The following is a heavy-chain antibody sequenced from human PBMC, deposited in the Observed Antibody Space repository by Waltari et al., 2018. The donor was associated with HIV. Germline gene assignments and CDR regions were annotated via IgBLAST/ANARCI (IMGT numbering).Heavy chain of an antibody. V-gene: IGHV1-3*04. CDR3: TRDEFSSWSQSGGMDV. CDR2: IKTGNGNT. CDR1: GYTFVYYA. J-gene: IGHJ6*02. Sequence: QVQLVQSGAEVKKPGASVKVSCKTSGYTFVYYAIHWGRQVPGQRLDWMGGIKTGNGNTKYSKECQGRVSITRDKSASTVFMELSRLRSEDTALYYCTRDEFSSWSQSGGMDVWGQGTTVTVS. D-gene: IGHD6-13*01.